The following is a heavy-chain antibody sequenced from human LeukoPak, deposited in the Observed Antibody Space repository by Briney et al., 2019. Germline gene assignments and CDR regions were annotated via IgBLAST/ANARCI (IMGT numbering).Heavy chain of an antibody. CDR1: SGSISSHY. Sequence: PSETLSLTCTVSSGSISSHYWSWIRQPPGKGLEWIGYIYYSGSTNYNPSLKSRVTISVDTSKNQFSLELSSVTAADTAVYYCARDLGRGYCGGDCYYDYWGQGTLVTVSS. CDR2: IYYSGST. J-gene: IGHJ4*02. CDR3: ARDLGRGYCGGDCYYDY. D-gene: IGHD2-21*02. V-gene: IGHV4-59*11.